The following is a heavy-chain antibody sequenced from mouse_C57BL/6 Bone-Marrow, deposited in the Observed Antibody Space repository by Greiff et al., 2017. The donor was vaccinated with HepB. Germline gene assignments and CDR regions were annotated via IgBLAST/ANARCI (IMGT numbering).Heavy chain of an antibody. V-gene: IGHV5-17*01. Sequence: VQLKESGGGLVKPGGSLKLSCAASGFTFSDYGMHWVRQAPEKGLEWVAYISSGSSTIYYADTVKGRFTISRDNAKTTLFLQMTSLRSEDTAMYYCARLGLRRAWFAYWGQGTLVTVSA. J-gene: IGHJ3*01. CDR1: GFTFSDYG. CDR3: ARLGLRRAWFAY. CDR2: ISSGSSTI. D-gene: IGHD2-4*01.